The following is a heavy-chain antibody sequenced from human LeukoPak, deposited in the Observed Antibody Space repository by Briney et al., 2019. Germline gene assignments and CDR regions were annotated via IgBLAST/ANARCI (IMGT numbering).Heavy chain of an antibody. J-gene: IGHJ4*02. V-gene: IGHV4-34*01. CDR1: GGSFSGYY. CDR2: INHSGST. Sequence: SETLSLTCAVYGGSFSGYYWSWIRQSPGKGLEWIGEINHSGSTNYNPSLKSRVTISVDTSKNQFSLKLSSMTAADTAVYYCARGYSSGWYRPYYFDYWGQGTLVTVSS. CDR3: ARGYSSGWYRPYYFDY. D-gene: IGHD6-19*01.